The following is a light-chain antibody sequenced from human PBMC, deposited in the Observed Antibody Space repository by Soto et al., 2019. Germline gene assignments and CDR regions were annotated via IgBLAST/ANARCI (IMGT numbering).Light chain of an antibody. V-gene: IGKV1-39*01. CDR3: QQSYSTPGYT. CDR2: DAS. J-gene: IGKJ2*01. CDR1: QSISSY. Sequence: DIQMTQSPSSLSASVGDRVTITCRASQSISSYLNWYQQKPGKAPKLLIYDASSLQSGVPSRFSGSGSGTDFTITISSLQPEDFATYYCQQSYSTPGYTFGQGTKLEIK.